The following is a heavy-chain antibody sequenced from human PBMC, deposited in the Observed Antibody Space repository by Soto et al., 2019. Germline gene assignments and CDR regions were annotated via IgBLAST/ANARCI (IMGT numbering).Heavy chain of an antibody. D-gene: IGHD6-25*01. Sequence: QVQLVQSEGEVRQPGASVKVSCKASGYTFSSYGIIWVRQAPGQGLEWMGYISPNSGDTRYATNLQGRVTMTTDTSTTTAYMELRSLTSDDTAVYYCAREMWTRSGPQNFFDYWGLGALVTVSS. V-gene: IGHV1-18*01. J-gene: IGHJ4*02. CDR3: AREMWTRSGPQNFFDY. CDR2: ISPNSGDT. CDR1: GYTFSSYG.